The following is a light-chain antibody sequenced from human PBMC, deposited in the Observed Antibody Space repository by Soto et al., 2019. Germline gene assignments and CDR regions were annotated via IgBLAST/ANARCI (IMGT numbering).Light chain of an antibody. CDR2: AAS. J-gene: IGKJ1*01. Sequence: DIQMTQSPSSLSASVGDRVNITCRASQNIDRYLNWYQQRPGKAPDLLMFAASNLQTGVPSRFSGSASGTEFTLTINRLQREDFVTYYCQQTASSPRTFGQGTKVEVK. CDR3: QQTASSPRT. CDR1: QNIDRY. V-gene: IGKV1-39*01.